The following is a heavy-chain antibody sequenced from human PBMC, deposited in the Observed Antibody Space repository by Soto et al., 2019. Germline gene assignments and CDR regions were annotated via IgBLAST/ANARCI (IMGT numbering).Heavy chain of an antibody. J-gene: IGHJ5*02. V-gene: IGHV1-2*02. CDR3: ARSPPLRPPWP. CDR1: GYTCTSYA. CDR2: INPNSGGT. D-gene: IGHD4-17*01. Sequence: ASRKFSCNASGYTCTSYAMHWVRQAPGQGLEWMGWINPNSGGTNYAQKFQGRVTMTRDTSISTAYMELSRLRSDDTAVYYCARSPPLRPPWPWGQGTLVTVSS.